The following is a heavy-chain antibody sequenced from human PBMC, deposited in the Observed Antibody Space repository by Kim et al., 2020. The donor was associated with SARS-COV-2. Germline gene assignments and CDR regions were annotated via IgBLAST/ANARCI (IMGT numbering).Heavy chain of an antibody. CDR2: IYPGDSDT. Sequence: GESLKISCKASGYFFDSHWIGWVRQTPGKGLEWMGIIYPGDSDTRYSPSFQGQVTISAEKFIRTAYLQWSSLKASDTAIYYCARRTVVNSGSYYHGLDVWGQGTTVTVSS. J-gene: IGHJ6*02. CDR1: GYFFDSHW. CDR3: ARRTVVNSGSYYHGLDV. V-gene: IGHV5-51*01. D-gene: IGHD2-21*01.